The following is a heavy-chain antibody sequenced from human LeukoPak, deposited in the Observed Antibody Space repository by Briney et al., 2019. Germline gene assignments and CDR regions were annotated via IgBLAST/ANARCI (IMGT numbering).Heavy chain of an antibody. Sequence: GGSLRLSCAASGFTFSTSAMSWVRQAPGKGLEWVSAIYSGGATYYTDSVKGRFTMSRHTSKNTLDLQMNSLRVEDTAVYYCARWKMEGIVVDVFDIWGQGTRVTVSS. D-gene: IGHD3-22*01. CDR3: ARWKMEGIVVDVFDI. CDR1: GFTFSTSA. V-gene: IGHV3-53*04. J-gene: IGHJ3*02. CDR2: IYSGGAT.